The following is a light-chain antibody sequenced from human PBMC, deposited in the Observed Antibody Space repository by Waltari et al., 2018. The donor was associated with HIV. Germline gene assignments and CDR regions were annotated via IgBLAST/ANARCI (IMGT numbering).Light chain of an antibody. Sequence: QSVLTQPPSVSGAPGQRVTISCTGISSNIVAGYSVHWYQQLLGTAPKLLIYGNSNRPSGVPDRFSGSKSGTSAALAITGLQAEDEADYYCQSYDSSLSGYVFGTGTKVTVL. J-gene: IGLJ1*01. CDR3: QSYDSSLSGYV. V-gene: IGLV1-40*01. CDR2: GNS. CDR1: SSNIVAGYS.